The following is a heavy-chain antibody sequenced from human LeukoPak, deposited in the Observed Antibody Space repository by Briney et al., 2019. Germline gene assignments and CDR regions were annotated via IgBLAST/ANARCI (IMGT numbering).Heavy chain of an antibody. CDR1: GFTFSSYE. Sequence: QPGGSLRLSCAASGFTFSSYEMNWVRQAPGKGLEWVSYISSSGSTIYYADSVKGRFTISRDNAKNSLYLQMNSLRAEDTAVYYCARVERRNYDFWSGYYMGLSDDAFDIWGQGTMVTVSS. J-gene: IGHJ3*02. CDR3: ARVERRNYDFWSGYYMGLSDDAFDI. V-gene: IGHV3-48*03. D-gene: IGHD3-3*01. CDR2: ISSSGSTI.